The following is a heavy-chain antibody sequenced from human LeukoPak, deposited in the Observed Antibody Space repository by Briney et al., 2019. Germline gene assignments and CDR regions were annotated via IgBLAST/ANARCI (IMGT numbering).Heavy chain of an antibody. D-gene: IGHD1-20*01. CDR1: GFIFSDHW. V-gene: IGHV3-11*01. CDR3: ARRRYNWNAIDY. CDR2: ISSSGNII. J-gene: IGHJ4*02. Sequence: GGSLRLSCAASGFIFSDHWMHWVRQAPGKGLEWVSYISSSGNIIYYADSVKGRFTISRDNAKNSLYLQMNSLRAEDTAVYYCARRRYNWNAIDYWGQGTLVTVSS.